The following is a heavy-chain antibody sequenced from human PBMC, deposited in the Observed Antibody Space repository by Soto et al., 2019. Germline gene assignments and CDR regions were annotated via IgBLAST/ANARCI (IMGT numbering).Heavy chain of an antibody. Sequence: PGGSLRLSCAASGINFNNAWMSWVRQAPGKGLEWVAVISYDGSNKYYADSVKGRFTISRDNSKNTLYLQMNSLRAEDTAVYYCARDRGYGYFDYWGQGTLVTVSS. CDR2: ISYDGSNK. CDR1: GINFNNAW. J-gene: IGHJ4*02. D-gene: IGHD3-10*01. V-gene: IGHV3-30*03. CDR3: ARDRGYGYFDY.